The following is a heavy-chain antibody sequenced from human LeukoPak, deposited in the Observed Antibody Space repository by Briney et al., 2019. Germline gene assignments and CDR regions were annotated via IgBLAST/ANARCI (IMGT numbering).Heavy chain of an antibody. CDR1: GFTFSSYA. CDR3: AKGSYYDSSGSFYFDY. D-gene: IGHD3-22*01. J-gene: IGHJ4*02. CDR2: IRGSGDNT. Sequence: GGSLRLSCAASGFTFSSYAMSWVRQAPGKGLEWVSGIRGSGDNTYYADSVKGRFTISRDNSKNTLYVQVNSLGTEDTAAYYCAKGSYYDSSGSFYFDYWGQGTLVTVSS. V-gene: IGHV3-23*01.